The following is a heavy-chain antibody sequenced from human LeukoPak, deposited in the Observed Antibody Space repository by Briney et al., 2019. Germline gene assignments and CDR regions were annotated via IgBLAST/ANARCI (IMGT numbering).Heavy chain of an antibody. V-gene: IGHV3-30*02. J-gene: IGHJ4*02. D-gene: IGHD2-2*01. CDR1: GFTFSSYG. CDR2: IRYDGSNK. CDR3: AKELYCSSTSCPRY. Sequence: GGSLRLSCAASGFTFSSYGMHWVRQAPGKGLEWVAFIRYDGSNKYYADSVKGRFTISRDDSKNTLYLQMNSLRAEDTAVYYCAKELYCSSTSCPRYRGQGTLVTVSS.